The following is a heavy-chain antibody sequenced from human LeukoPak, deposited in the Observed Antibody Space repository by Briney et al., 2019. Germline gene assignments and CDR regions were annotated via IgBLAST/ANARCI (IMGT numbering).Heavy chain of an antibody. D-gene: IGHD4-17*01. CDR3: ARQLVTVNKGFDI. Sequence: PSETLSLTCAVSDDSFSSHYWTWIRQPPGKGLEWIGYISYIGTTNYNPSLKSRVTLSIDTSKNQFSLKLRSVPAADTAVYYCARQLVTVNKGFDIWGQGTMVSVSS. J-gene: IGHJ3*02. CDR2: ISYIGTT. V-gene: IGHV4-59*11. CDR1: DDSFSSHY.